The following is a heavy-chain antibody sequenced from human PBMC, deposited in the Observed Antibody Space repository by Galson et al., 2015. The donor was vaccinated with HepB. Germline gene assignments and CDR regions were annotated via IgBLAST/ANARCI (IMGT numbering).Heavy chain of an antibody. V-gene: IGHV1-69*02. CDR3: ARDLQWLANYYYYGMDV. Sequence: SVKVSCKASGGTFSSYTISWVRQAPGQGLEWMGRIIPILGIANYAQKFQGRVTITADKSTSTAYMELSSLRSEDTAVYYCARDLQWLANYYYYGMDVWGQGTTVTVSS. J-gene: IGHJ6*02. CDR1: GGTFSSYT. D-gene: IGHD6-19*01. CDR2: IIPILGIA.